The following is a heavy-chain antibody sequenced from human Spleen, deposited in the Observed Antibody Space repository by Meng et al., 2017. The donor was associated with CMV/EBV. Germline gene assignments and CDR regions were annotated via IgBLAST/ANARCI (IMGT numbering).Heavy chain of an antibody. D-gene: IGHD2-2*01. J-gene: IGHJ5*02. CDR3: ARQFDTRTWDNWFDP. Sequence: KVSCKTSGYSFTSYWIAWVRQMPGKGLEWMGLIYPGDSDTTYSPSFQGRVTFSADKSISTTYLQWSSLKASDTAMYYCARQFDTRTWDNWFDPWGQGTLVTVSS. V-gene: IGHV5-51*01. CDR2: IYPGDSDT. CDR1: GYSFTSYW.